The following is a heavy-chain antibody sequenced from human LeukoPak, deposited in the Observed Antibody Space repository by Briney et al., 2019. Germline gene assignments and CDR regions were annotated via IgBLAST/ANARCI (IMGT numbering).Heavy chain of an antibody. V-gene: IGHV4-4*07. Sequence: SETLSLTCTVSGGSISSYYWSWIRQPAGKGLEWIGRIYTSGSTNYNPSLKSRVTMSVDTSKNQFCLKLSSVTAADTAVYYCASMEVAGTGRDYWGQGTLVTVSS. CDR1: GGSISSYY. CDR3: ASMEVAGTGRDY. J-gene: IGHJ4*02. CDR2: IYTSGST. D-gene: IGHD6-19*01.